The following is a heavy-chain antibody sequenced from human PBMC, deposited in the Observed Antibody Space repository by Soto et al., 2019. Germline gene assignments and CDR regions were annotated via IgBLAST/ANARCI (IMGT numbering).Heavy chain of an antibody. CDR2: ISAYNGNT. CDR1: GYTFTSYG. Sequence: ASVKVSCKASGYTFTSYGISWVRQAPGQGLEWMGWISAYNGNTNYAQKLQGRVTMTTDTSTSTAYMELRSLRSDDTAVYYCAVTTNRIAAAGMSNWFDPWGQGTLVTVSS. V-gene: IGHV1-18*01. CDR3: AVTTNRIAAAGMSNWFDP. D-gene: IGHD6-13*01. J-gene: IGHJ5*02.